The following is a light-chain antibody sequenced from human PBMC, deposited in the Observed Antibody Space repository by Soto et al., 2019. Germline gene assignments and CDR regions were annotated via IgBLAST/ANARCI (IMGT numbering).Light chain of an antibody. Sequence: EIILTQSPDTLSLSPGERATLSCRASQTVSSNYLAWCQQRPGQAPRLLISGASTRAPGIPARFSGFGSGTDFTLTISRLQSEDFAIYYCQKYNNWPAITFGQGTRLEIK. V-gene: IGKV3D-15*01. J-gene: IGKJ5*01. CDR2: GAS. CDR3: QKYNNWPAIT. CDR1: QTVSSN.